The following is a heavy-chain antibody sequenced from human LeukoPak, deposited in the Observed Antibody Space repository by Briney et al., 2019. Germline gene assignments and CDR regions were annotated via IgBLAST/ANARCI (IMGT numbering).Heavy chain of an antibody. V-gene: IGHV3-30*04. CDR1: GFTFSNYA. CDR2: ISYDANYK. CDR3: ARGRVVPATRLDF. J-gene: IGHJ4*02. D-gene: IGHD2-15*01. Sequence: GRSLRLSCAASGFTFSNYAMHWVRQAPGKGLEWVAVISYDANYKYYADSVKGRFTISRDKSNNTLYLQMSSLRSEDTAVYYCARGRVVPATRLDFWGQGALVTVSS.